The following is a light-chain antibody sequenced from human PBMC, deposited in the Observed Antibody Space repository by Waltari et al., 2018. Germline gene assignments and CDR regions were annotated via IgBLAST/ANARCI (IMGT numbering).Light chain of an antibody. CDR3: FLYYSGVVV. V-gene: IGLV7-46*01. CDR2: ETS. CDR1: PGTVTISHY. J-gene: IGLJ2*01. Sequence: QAVVTQEPSLTVSPGGTVTLTCGSSPGTVTISHYTYWFQQKPGQSPRTLIYETSKKHSWTPARFSGSLLGGKAALTLSGAQPEDEAGYYCFLYYSGVVVFGGGTKLTVL.